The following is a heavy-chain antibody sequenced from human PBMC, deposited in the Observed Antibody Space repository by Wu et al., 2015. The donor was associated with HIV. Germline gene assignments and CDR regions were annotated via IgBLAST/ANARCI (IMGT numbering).Heavy chain of an antibody. D-gene: IGHD4-17*01. CDR2: MNPNTNNA. V-gene: IGHV1-8*03. J-gene: IGHJ4*02. CDR1: GYIFTTYN. Sequence: QVQLVQSGAEVKMPGASVKVSCKTSGYIFTTYNINWVRQAPGQGLEWMGWMNPNTNNAGYAQKFQGRVTITRNTTISTAYMELSSLRSEDTAVYYCARLRTKGTNCYDYWAREPWSPSPQ. CDR3: ARLRTKGTNCYDY.